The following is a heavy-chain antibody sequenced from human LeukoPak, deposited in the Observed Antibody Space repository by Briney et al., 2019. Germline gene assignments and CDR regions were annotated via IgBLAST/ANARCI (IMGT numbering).Heavy chain of an antibody. CDR2: ISYDGSNK. CDR3: ARESEIDYYDSSGYYDY. CDR1: GFTFSSYA. V-gene: IGHV3-30*04. D-gene: IGHD3-22*01. Sequence: GGSLRLSCAASGFTFSSYAMHWVRQAPGKGLEWVAVISYDGSNKYYADSVKGRFTISRDNSKNTLYLQMNSLRAEDTAVYYCARESEIDYYDSSGYYDYWGQGTLVTVSS. J-gene: IGHJ4*02.